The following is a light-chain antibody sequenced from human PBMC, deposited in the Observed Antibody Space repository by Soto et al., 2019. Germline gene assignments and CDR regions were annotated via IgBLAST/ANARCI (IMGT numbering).Light chain of an antibody. CDR3: QQSNSFPRT. CDR1: QDISTW. CDR2: AAY. Sequence: DIQMTQSPSSVSASVGDRVTITCRASQDISTWLAWYQHKPGKAPELLIHAAYSLRNGVPSRFSGSGSGTDFALTITSLQPEDFATYCCQQSNSFPRTFGQGTKVEI. V-gene: IGKV1-12*01. J-gene: IGKJ1*01.